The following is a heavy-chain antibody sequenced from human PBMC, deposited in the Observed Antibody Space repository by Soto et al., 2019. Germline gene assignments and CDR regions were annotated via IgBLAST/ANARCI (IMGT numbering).Heavy chain of an antibody. D-gene: IGHD3-22*01. CDR3: ARDATVSYYYDSSGYFPFDY. V-gene: IGHV1-8*01. Sequence: ASVKVSCKASGYTFTSYDINWVRQATGQGLEWMGWMNPNSGNTGYAQKFQGRVTMTRNTSISTAYMELSSLRSEDTAVYYCARDATVSYYYDSSGYFPFDYWGQGTLVTVSS. CDR1: GYTFTSYD. J-gene: IGHJ4*02. CDR2: MNPNSGNT.